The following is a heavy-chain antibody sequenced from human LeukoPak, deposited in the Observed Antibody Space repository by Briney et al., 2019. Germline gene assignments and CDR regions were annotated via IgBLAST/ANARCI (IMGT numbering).Heavy chain of an antibody. J-gene: IGHJ6*02. D-gene: IGHD2-8*01. Sequence: GESLKISCKNSGYNFATYWIGWVRHMPGKVLEWMAIIYPRDSDTRYSPSSQGHVTISADRSTNTAYLHWSSLKASDTAIYYCARQGATPTNYYYYGFDVWGQGTTVTVSS. CDR2: IYPRDSDT. V-gene: IGHV5-51*01. CDR1: GYNFATYW. CDR3: ARQGATPTNYYYYGFDV.